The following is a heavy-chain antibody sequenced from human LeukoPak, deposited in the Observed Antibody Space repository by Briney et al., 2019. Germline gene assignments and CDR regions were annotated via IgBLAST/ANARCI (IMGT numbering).Heavy chain of an antibody. Sequence: GGSLRLSCAASGFTFSNAWMSWVRQAPGKGLEWVGRIKSKTDGGTTDYAAPVKGRFTISRDDSKNTLYLQMNSLKTEDTAVYYCTTYIYYDFWSGKGWFDYWGQGTLVTVSS. CDR2: IKSKTDGGTT. CDR3: TTYIYYDFWSGKGWFDY. V-gene: IGHV3-15*01. J-gene: IGHJ4*02. CDR1: GFTFSNAW. D-gene: IGHD3-3*01.